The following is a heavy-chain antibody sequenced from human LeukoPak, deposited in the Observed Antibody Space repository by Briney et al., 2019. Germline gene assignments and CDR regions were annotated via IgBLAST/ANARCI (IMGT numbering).Heavy chain of an antibody. Sequence: GGSLRLSCSASGLTFTSFAMIRVRQAPARGPEWVSSLRGDGESFYAESVRGRFTLSRDDSRTTVYLQLNNLRVEDTAIYYCARASWVSSADAVRWGQGTQVTVSS. J-gene: IGHJ4*02. V-gene: IGHV3-23*01. CDR3: ARASWVSSADAVR. CDR1: GLTFTSFA. CDR2: LRGDGES. D-gene: IGHD3-16*01.